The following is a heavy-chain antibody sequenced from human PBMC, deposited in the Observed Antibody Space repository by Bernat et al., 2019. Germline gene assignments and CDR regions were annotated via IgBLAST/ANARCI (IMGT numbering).Heavy chain of an antibody. CDR3: AKDGPDIVVVVAAHPYYFDY. CDR2: ISGSGGST. CDR1: GFTFSSYA. D-gene: IGHD2-15*01. J-gene: IGHJ4*02. Sequence: EVQLLESGGGLVQPGGSLRLSCAASGFTFSSYAMSWVRQAPGKGLEWVSAISGSGGSTYYADSVKGRFTISRDNSKNTLYLQMNSLRAEDTAVYYCAKDGPDIVVVVAAHPYYFDYWGQGTLVTVSS. V-gene: IGHV3-23*01.